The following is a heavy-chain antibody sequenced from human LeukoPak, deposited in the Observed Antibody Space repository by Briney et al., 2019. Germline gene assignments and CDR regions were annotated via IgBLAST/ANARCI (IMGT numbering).Heavy chain of an antibody. CDR1: GGSISSYY. Sequence: SETLSLTCTVSGGSISSYYWSWIRQPAGKGLEWIGRIYTSGSTNYNPSLKSRVTISVDTSKNQFSLKLSSVTAADTAVYYCARDLRAKWLVRYYYYMDVWGKGTTITVSS. J-gene: IGHJ6*03. D-gene: IGHD6-19*01. V-gene: IGHV4-4*07. CDR2: IYTSGST. CDR3: ARDLRAKWLVRYYYYMDV.